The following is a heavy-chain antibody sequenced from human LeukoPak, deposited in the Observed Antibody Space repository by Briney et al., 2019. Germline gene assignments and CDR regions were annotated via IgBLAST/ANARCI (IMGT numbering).Heavy chain of an antibody. V-gene: IGHV3-23*01. Sequence: GGSLRLSCAASGFTFSKYAMTWVRQAPGKGLEWVSGISVSGGSTNYADSVKGRFTISRDNSKNTLYLQMNSLRAEDTAVYYCAKSNYFDSGGYYFFDYWGQGNLATVSS. D-gene: IGHD3-22*01. CDR3: AKSNYFDSGGYYFFDY. CDR1: GFTFSKYA. CDR2: ISVSGGST. J-gene: IGHJ4*02.